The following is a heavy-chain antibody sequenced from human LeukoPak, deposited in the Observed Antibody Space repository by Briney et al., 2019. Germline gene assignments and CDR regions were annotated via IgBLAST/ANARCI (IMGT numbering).Heavy chain of an antibody. J-gene: IGHJ4*02. CDR2: IRIQANNDAP. D-gene: IGHD3-9*01. CDR3: VGDYNSLTGLNY. CDR1: GFTFSGSA. V-gene: IGHV3-73*01. Sequence: GGSLRLSCAASGFTFSGSAMHWVRQASGKGLEWLGRIRIQANNDAPVYAASVKGRFTISRDDSKNTAYLQMNSLKTEDTAVYYCVGDYNSLTGLNYWGQGTLVTVSS.